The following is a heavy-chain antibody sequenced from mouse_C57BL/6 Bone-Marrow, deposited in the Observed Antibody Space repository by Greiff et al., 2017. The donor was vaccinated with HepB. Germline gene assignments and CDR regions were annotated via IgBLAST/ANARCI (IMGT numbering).Heavy chain of an antibody. Sequence: QVQLQQPGAELVKPGASVKMSCKASGYTFTSYWITWVKQRPGQGLEWIGDIYPGSGSTNYNEKFKSEATLTVDTSSSTAYMQLSSLTSEDSAVYYCASGGYPYYAMDYWGQGTSVTVSS. CDR3: ASGGYPYYAMDY. D-gene: IGHD1-1*02. CDR2: IYPGSGST. CDR1: GYTFTSYW. J-gene: IGHJ4*01. V-gene: IGHV1-55*01.